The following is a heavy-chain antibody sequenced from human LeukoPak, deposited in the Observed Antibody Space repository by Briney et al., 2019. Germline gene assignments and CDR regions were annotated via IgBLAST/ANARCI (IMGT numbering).Heavy chain of an antibody. CDR1: GAPISRSDW. Sequence: SETLSLTCAVSGAPISRSDWWSWVRQPPGKGLEWIGEIYHTGSTNYNPSLKSRVTMSVDKSKNQFSLKLSSVTAADTAFYYCARDSGGLDYWGLGTLVIVSS. J-gene: IGHJ4*02. CDR2: IYHTGST. D-gene: IGHD1-26*01. V-gene: IGHV4-4*02. CDR3: ARDSGGLDY.